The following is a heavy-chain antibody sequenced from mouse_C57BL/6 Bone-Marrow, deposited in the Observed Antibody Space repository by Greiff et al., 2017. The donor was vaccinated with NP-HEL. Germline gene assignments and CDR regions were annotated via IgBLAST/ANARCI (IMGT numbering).Heavy chain of an antibody. J-gene: IGHJ3*01. V-gene: IGHV6-6*01. D-gene: IGHD3-3*01. CDR2: IRNKANNHAT. CDR1: GFTFSDAW. Sequence: LQQSGGGLVQPGGSMKLSCAASGFTFSDAWMDWVRQSPEKGLEWVAEIRNKANNHATYYAESVKGRFTISRDDSKSSVYLQMNSLRAEDTGIYYCTRGVGQAWFAYWGQGTLVTVSA. CDR3: TRGVGQAWFAY.